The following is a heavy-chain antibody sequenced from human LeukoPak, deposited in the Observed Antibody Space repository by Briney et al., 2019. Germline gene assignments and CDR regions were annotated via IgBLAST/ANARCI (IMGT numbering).Heavy chain of an antibody. J-gene: IGHJ5*02. CDR3: ARHDYSNYKPQDWFDP. D-gene: IGHD4-11*01. Sequence: GASVAVSCKASGYTFTSYGISWVRQAPGQGLEWMGWISAYNGNTNYAQKLQGRVTMTTDTSTSTAYMELRSLRSDDTAVYYCARHDYSNYKPQDWFDPWGQGTMFTVSS. CDR1: GYTFTSYG. V-gene: IGHV1-18*01. CDR2: ISAYNGNT.